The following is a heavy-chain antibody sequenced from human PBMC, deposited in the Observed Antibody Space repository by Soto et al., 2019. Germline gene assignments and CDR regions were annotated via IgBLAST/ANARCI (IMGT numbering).Heavy chain of an antibody. V-gene: IGHV3-30-3*01. CDR2: ISYDGSNK. CDR3: ARAGSTTGHDY. J-gene: IGHJ4*02. Sequence: QVQLVESGGGVVQPGRSLRLSCAASGFTLSSYAMHWVRQAPGKGLEWVAVISYDGSNKYYADSVKGRFTISRDNSKNTLYLQMNSLRAEDTAVYYCARAGSTTGHDYWGQGTLVTVSS. D-gene: IGHD1-1*01. CDR1: GFTLSSYA.